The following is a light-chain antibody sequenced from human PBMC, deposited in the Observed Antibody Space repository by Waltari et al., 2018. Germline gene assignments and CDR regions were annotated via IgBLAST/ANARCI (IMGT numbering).Light chain of an antibody. CDR1: QSISSY. CDR3: QQSYSTPLYT. CDR2: AAS. V-gene: IGKV1-39*01. Sequence: DIQMTQSPSSLSASVGHRVTITCPARQSISSYLNWYQQKPGKAPKLLIYAASSLQSGVPSRFSGSGSGTDFTLTISSLQPEDFATYYCQQSYSTPLYTFGQGTKL. J-gene: IGKJ2*01.